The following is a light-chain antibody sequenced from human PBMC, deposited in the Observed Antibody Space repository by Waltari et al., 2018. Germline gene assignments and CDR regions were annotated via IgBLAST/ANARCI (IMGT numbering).Light chain of an antibody. CDR3: QQYNNWPPEYT. V-gene: IGKV3-15*01. CDR1: QSVSSN. CDR2: GSS. Sequence: EIVMTQSPATLSVSLGERATLSCRASQSVSSNLAWYQQKPGQAPRLLSYGSSTRATGIPARFRGSGSGTEFTLTISSLQSEDFAVYYCQQYNNWPPEYTFGQGTKLEIK. J-gene: IGKJ2*01.